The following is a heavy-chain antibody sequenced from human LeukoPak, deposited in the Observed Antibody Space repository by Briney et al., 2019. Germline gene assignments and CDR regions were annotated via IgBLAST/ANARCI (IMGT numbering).Heavy chain of an antibody. CDR1: GASISTYY. CDR2: IYDSGST. J-gene: IGHJ6*02. V-gene: IGHV4-59*01. CDR3: AKGGSTNFYYGDV. D-gene: IGHD2/OR15-2a*01. Sequence: PSETLSLTCTVSGASISTYYWTWIRQPPGKGLEWIGDIYDSGSTRYNTSLESRVTISVDTSKNQFSLKLSSVTAADTAVYYCAKGGSTNFYYGDVWGQGTTVTVSS.